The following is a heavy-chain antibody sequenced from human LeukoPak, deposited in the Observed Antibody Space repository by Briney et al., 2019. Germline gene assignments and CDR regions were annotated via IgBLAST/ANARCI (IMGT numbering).Heavy chain of an antibody. V-gene: IGHV3-48*04. J-gene: IGHJ4*02. CDR3: ARARWSSGWYQDY. Sequence: GGSLRLSCAASGFTFSSYSMNWVRQAPGKGLEWISYISSTTSTIYYADSVKGRFTISRDNAKNSLYLQMNSLRAEDTAVYYCARARWSSGWYQDYWGQGTLVTVSS. CDR1: GFTFSSYS. D-gene: IGHD6-19*01. CDR2: ISSTTSTI.